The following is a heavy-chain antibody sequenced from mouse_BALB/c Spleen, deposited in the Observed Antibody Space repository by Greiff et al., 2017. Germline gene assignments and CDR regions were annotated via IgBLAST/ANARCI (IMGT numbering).Heavy chain of an antibody. Sequence: EVKVEESGPELVKPGASVKISCKASGYTFTDYNMHWVKQSHGKSLEWIGYIYPYNGGTGYNQKFKSKATLTVDNSSSTAYMELRSLTSEDSAVYYCARRYRYDEIGFDYWGQGTTLTVSS. V-gene: IGHV1S29*02. D-gene: IGHD2-14*01. CDR3: ARRYRYDEIGFDY. CDR2: IYPYNGGT. CDR1: GYTFTDYN. J-gene: IGHJ2*01.